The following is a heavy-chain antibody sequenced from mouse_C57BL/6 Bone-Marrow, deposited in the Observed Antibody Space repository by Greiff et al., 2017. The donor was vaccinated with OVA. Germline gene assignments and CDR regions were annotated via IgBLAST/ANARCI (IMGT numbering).Heavy chain of an antibody. Sequence: DVKLVESGGGLVKPGGSLKLSCAASGFTFSSYAMSWVRQTPEKRLEWVATISDGGSYTYYPDNVKGRFTISRDNAKNNLYLQMSHLKSEDTAMYYCARDYDGEAWFAYWGQGTLVTVSA. CDR2: ISDGGSYT. V-gene: IGHV5-4*03. CDR3: ARDYDGEAWFAY. D-gene: IGHD2-4*01. CDR1: GFTFSSYA. J-gene: IGHJ3*01.